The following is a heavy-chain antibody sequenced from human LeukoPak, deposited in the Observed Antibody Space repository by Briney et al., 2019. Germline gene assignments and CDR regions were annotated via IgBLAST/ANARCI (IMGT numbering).Heavy chain of an antibody. CDR1: GYTFTVYY. CDR3: ARGCGIFGVALQGFDP. CDR2: INPNSGGT. V-gene: IGHV1-2*02. J-gene: IGHJ5*02. D-gene: IGHD3-3*01. Sequence: ASVTVSCKASGYTFTVYYMHWVRQAPGQGLEWMGWINPNSGGTNYAQKFQGRVTMTRDTSISTAYMELSRLRSDDTAVYYCARGCGIFGVALQGFDPWGQGTLVTVSS.